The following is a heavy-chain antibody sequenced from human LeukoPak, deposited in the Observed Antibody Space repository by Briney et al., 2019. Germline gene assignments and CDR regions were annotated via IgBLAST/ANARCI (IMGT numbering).Heavy chain of an antibody. J-gene: IGHJ4*02. V-gene: IGHV3-53*01. CDR3: ARMLISSGYYVDY. CDR2: IYSGGTT. D-gene: IGHD3-22*01. CDR1: GFPVSGYY. Sequence: GGSLRLSCAASGFPVSGYYMSWVRQAPGKGLDWVSVIYSGGTTYDADSVKGRFTISRDESKNMLYLQMNSLRAEDTAIYYCARMLISSGYYVDYWGQGTLVTVST.